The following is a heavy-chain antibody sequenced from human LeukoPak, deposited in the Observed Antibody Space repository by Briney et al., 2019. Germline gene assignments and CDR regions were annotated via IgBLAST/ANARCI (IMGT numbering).Heavy chain of an antibody. CDR2: IYTSGST. Sequence: SETLSLTCTVSGGSISSYYWSWTRQPAGKGLEWIGRIYTSGSTNYNPSLKSRVTMSVDTSKNQFSLKLSSVTAADTAVYYCARRQLLWFGTSNWFDPWGQGTLVTVSS. CDR3: ARRQLLWFGTSNWFDP. CDR1: GGSISSYY. J-gene: IGHJ5*02. V-gene: IGHV4-4*07. D-gene: IGHD3-10*01.